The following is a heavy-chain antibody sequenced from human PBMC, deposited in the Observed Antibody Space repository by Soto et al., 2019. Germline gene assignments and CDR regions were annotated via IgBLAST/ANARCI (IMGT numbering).Heavy chain of an antibody. CDR1: GFTFSSYS. J-gene: IGHJ3*02. V-gene: IGHV3-21*01. CDR2: ISSSSSYI. Sequence: VSLRLSCAASGFTFSSYSMNWVRQAPGKGLEWVSSISSSSSYIYYADSVKGRFTISRDNAKNSLYLQMNSLRAEDTAVYYCARVGGGYQLLHAFDIWGQGTMVTVSS. D-gene: IGHD2-2*01. CDR3: ARVGGGYQLLHAFDI.